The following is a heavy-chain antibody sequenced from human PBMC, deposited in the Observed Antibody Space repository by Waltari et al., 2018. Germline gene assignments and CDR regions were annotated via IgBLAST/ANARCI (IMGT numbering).Heavy chain of an antibody. J-gene: IGHJ4*02. CDR1: GFTFSSYA. D-gene: IGHD1-26*01. Sequence: EVQLVESGGGLVQPGGSLRLSCAASGFTFSSYAMSWVRQAPGKGLGWVSAISGSGGSTYYADSVKGRFTISRDNSKNTLYLQMNSLRAEDTAVYYCANVKVGGGFEDYWGQGTLVTVSS. CDR3: ANVKVGGGFEDY. CDR2: ISGSGGST. V-gene: IGHV3-23*04.